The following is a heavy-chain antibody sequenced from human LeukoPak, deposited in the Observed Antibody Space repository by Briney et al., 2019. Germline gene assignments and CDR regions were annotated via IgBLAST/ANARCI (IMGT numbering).Heavy chain of an antibody. CDR1: GYTFTGYY. J-gene: IGHJ4*02. CDR3: ASRSNWNYGEFDY. Sequence: ASVKVSCKASGYTFTGYYMHWVRQAPGQGLEWMGRIIPILGIANYAQKFQGRVTITADKSTSTAYMELSSLRSEDTAVYYCASRSNWNYGEFDYWGQGTLVTVSS. D-gene: IGHD1-7*01. CDR2: IIPILGIA. V-gene: IGHV1-69*02.